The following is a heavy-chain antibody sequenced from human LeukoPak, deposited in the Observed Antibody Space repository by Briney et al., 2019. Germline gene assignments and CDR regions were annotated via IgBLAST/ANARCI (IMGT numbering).Heavy chain of an antibody. CDR2: IYYSGGT. CDR1: GGSISSYY. D-gene: IGHD6-13*01. J-gene: IGHJ5*02. CDR3: ARYSDNWFDP. V-gene: IGHV4-59*01. Sequence: SETLPLTCTVSGGSISSYYWSWIRQPPGKGLEWIGYIYYSGGTNYNPPLKSRVTISVDTSKNQFSLKLSSVTAADTAVYYCARYSDNWFDPWGQGTLVTVSS.